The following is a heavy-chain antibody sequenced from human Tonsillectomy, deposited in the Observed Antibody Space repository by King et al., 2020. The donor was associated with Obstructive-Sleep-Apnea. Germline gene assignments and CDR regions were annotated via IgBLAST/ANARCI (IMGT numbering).Heavy chain of an antibody. J-gene: IGHJ4*02. CDR3: ARQGVDSSGWYVDY. Sequence: GWVRQMPGKGLDWMGIIYPGDSDTRYSPSFQGQVTIPADKSISTAYLQWSSLKASDTAMYYCARQGVDSSGWYVDYWGQGTLVTVSS. CDR2: IYPGDSDT. V-gene: IGHV5-51*01. D-gene: IGHD6-19*01.